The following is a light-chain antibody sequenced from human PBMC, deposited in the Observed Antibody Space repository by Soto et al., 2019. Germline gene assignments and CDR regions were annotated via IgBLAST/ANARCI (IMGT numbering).Light chain of an antibody. Sequence: EIVLTQSPGTLSLSPGERATLSCRASQSVRSSYLAWYQQRPGQAPRLLIYDASSRATGIPDRFSGSGSGTDVTLTISRLAPEDFAVYCCQQYGSSRLTFGGGTKVEIK. CDR3: QQYGSSRLT. V-gene: IGKV3-20*01. CDR1: QSVRSSY. CDR2: DAS. J-gene: IGKJ4*01.